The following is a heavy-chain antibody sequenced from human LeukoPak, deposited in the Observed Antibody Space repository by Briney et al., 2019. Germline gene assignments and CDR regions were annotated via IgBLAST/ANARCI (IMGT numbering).Heavy chain of an antibody. Sequence: ASVKVSCKASGGTFSSYAISWVRQAPGQGLEWMGRINPNSGGTNYAQKFQGRVTMTRDTSISTAYMELSRLRSDDTAVYYCARVAIKVGAYAFDIWGQGTMVTVSS. CDR3: ARVAIKVGAYAFDI. CDR1: GGTFSSYA. CDR2: INPNSGGT. V-gene: IGHV1-2*06. J-gene: IGHJ3*02. D-gene: IGHD1-26*01.